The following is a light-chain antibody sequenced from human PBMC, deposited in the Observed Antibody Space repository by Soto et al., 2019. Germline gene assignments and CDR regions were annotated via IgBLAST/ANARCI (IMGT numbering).Light chain of an antibody. CDR2: EGS. V-gene: IGLV2-23*01. Sequence: QSVLTQPASVSGSPGQSITISCTGTSSDVGSYNLVSWYQQHPGKAPKLMIYEGSKRPSGVSNRFSGSKSGNTASLRISGLQAEDEADYYCCSYAGSPTFYVFGSGTKLTVL. CDR1: SSDVGSYNL. CDR3: CSYAGSPTFYV. J-gene: IGLJ1*01.